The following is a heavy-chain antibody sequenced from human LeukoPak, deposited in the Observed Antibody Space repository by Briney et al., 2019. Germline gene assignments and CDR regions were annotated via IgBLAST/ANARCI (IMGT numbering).Heavy chain of an antibody. V-gene: IGHV4-61*05. Sequence: PSQTLSLTCTVSGGSISSSSYYWSWIRQPPGKGLEWIGYIYYSGSTNYNPSLKSRVTISVDTSKNQFSLKLSSVTAADTAVYYCARQDYERGYYFDYWGQGTLVTVSS. CDR1: GGSISSSSYY. CDR2: IYYSGST. D-gene: IGHD4-17*01. J-gene: IGHJ4*02. CDR3: ARQDYERGYYFDY.